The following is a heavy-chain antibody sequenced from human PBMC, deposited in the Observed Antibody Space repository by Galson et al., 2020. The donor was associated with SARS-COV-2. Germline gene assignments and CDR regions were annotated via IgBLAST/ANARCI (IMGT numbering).Heavy chain of an antibody. CDR2: IYPGDSDT. D-gene: IGHD3-3*01. CDR1: GYSFANYW. CDR3: AKGYYSGSFNWFDP. J-gene: IGHJ5*02. Sequence: GESLKISCTGSGYSFANYWIGWVRQMPGKGLEWMGVIYPGDSDTRYNPSFQGQVTISADKSISTAYLQWSSLKASDTAMYYCAKGYYSGSFNWFDPWGQGTLVTVSS. V-gene: IGHV5-51*01.